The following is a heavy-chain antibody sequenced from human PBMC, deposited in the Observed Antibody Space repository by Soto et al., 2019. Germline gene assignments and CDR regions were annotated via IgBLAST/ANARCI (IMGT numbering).Heavy chain of an antibody. D-gene: IGHD2-15*01. V-gene: IGHV3-21*04. J-gene: IGHJ4*02. Sequence: EVQLVESGGGLVKPGGSLRLSCAASGFTFSSYSMNWVRQAPGKGLEWVSSISSSSSYIYYADSVKGRFTISRDNSKNTLYLQMNSLRDDYTAVYYCAKVKTRWNYWGQGTLVTVSS. CDR2: ISSSSSYI. CDR1: GFTFSSYS. CDR3: AKVKTRWNY.